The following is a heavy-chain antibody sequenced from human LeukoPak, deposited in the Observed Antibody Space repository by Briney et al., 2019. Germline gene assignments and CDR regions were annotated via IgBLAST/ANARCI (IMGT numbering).Heavy chain of an antibody. CDR1: GFTFSSYA. D-gene: IGHD4-17*01. Sequence: PGGSLRLSCAASGFTFSSYAMSWVRQAPGKGLEWVSAISGSGGSTYYADSVKGRFTISRDNSKNTLYLQMNSLRAEDTAVYYCARNYDHGDYLYYYYGMDVWGQGTTVTVSS. J-gene: IGHJ6*02. CDR3: ARNYDHGDYLYYYYGMDV. CDR2: ISGSGGST. V-gene: IGHV3-23*01.